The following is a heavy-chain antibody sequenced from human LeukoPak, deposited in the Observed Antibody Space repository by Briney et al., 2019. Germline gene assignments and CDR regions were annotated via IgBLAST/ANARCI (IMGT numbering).Heavy chain of an antibody. CDR3: ARDRAWNYFDY. J-gene: IGHJ4*02. V-gene: IGHV3-30*03. D-gene: IGHD3-3*01. Sequence: GRSLRLSCAPSGLTFSRHGMHWVRQAPGKGLEWVAIISNGGSRKYYAHSVEGRFTISRDDSKNTLYLQMDSLRAEDTAVYYCARDRAWNYFDYWGQGTLVTVSS. CDR2: ISNGGSRK. CDR1: GLTFSRHG.